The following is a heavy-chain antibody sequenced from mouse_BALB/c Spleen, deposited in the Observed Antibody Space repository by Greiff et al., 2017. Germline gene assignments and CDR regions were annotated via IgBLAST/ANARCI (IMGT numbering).Heavy chain of an antibody. V-gene: IGHV5-12-2*01. Sequence: EVQLVESGGGLVQPGGSLKLSCAASGFTFSSYTMSWVRQTPEKRLEWVAYISNGGGSIYYPDTVKGRFTISRDNAKNTLYLQMNSLKSEDTAMYYCARHRYDAMDYWGQGTSVTVSS. CDR3: ARHRYDAMDY. J-gene: IGHJ4*01. CDR1: GFTFSSYT. CDR2: ISNGGGSI.